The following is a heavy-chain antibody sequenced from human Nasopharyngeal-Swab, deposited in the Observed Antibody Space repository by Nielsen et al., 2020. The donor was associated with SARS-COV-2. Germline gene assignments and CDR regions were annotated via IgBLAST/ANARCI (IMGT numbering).Heavy chain of an antibody. J-gene: IGHJ4*02. V-gene: IGHV3-23*01. CDR2: ISGSGGST. D-gene: IGHD3-10*01. Sequence: GESLKISCAASGFTFSSYAMSWVRQAPGKGLEWVSAISGSGGSTYYADSVKGRFTISRDNSKNTLYLQMNSLRAEDTAVYYCAKEPTIGEYFDYWGQGTLVTVSS. CDR3: AKEPTIGEYFDY. CDR1: GFTFSSYA.